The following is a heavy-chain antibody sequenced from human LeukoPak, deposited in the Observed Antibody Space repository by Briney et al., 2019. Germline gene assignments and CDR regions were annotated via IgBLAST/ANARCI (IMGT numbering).Heavy chain of an antibody. Sequence: SETLSLTCAVSGGSISSSNWWSWVRQPPGKGLEWIGEIYHSGSTNYNPSLKSRVTISVDTSKNQFSLKLSSVTAADTAVYYCARHDRSGYDSRGLFDYWGQGTLVTVSS. CDR2: IYHSGST. CDR3: ARHDRSGYDSRGLFDY. V-gene: IGHV4-4*02. CDR1: GGSISSSNW. J-gene: IGHJ4*02. D-gene: IGHD5-12*01.